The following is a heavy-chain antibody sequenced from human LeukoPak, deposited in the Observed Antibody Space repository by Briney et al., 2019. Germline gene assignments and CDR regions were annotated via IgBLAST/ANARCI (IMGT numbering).Heavy chain of an antibody. CDR1: GGSIRSSYYY. D-gene: IGHD5-24*01. Sequence: PSETLSLTCTVSGGSIRSSYYYWGWIRQPPGKGLEWIGSIYDSGSTYYNPSLKSRVTISVDTSKNQFSLKLNSVTAADTAVYYCARLLMAAYFDYWGQGTLVTVSS. CDR3: ARLLMAAYFDY. CDR2: IYDSGST. J-gene: IGHJ4*02. V-gene: IGHV4-39*01.